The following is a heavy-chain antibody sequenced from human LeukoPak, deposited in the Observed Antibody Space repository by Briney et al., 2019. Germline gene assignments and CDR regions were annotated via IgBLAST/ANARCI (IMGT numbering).Heavy chain of an antibody. CDR1: GFTVCSNY. Sequence: PGGSLSRSCAASGFTVCSNYMSWVPPAPGRGLEGVSVNYSGGSNYYADAVKGRFTISRDNSKNTLYLQMNSLRAEDTAVYYCGRGFELLPFCFDPGGQGTRVTVS. CDR3: GRGFELLPFCFDP. D-gene: IGHD1-26*01. CDR2: NYSGGSN. J-gene: IGHJ5*02. V-gene: IGHV3-66*01.